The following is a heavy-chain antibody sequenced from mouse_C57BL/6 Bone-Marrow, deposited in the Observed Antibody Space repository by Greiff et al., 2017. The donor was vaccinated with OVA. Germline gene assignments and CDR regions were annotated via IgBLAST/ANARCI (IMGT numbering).Heavy chain of an antibody. Sequence: EVQLVESGGGLVQPKGSLKLSCAASGFSFNTYAMNWVRQAPGKGLEWVARIRSKSNNYATYYADSVKDRFTISRDDSESMLYLQMNNLKTEDTAMYYCVRVYSNYLAWFAYWGQGTLVTVSA. CDR3: VRVYSNYLAWFAY. CDR2: IRSKSNNYAT. CDR1: GFSFNTYA. D-gene: IGHD2-5*01. V-gene: IGHV10-1*01. J-gene: IGHJ3*01.